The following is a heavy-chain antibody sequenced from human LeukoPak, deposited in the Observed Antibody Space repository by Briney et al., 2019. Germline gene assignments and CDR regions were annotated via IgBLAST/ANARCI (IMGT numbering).Heavy chain of an antibody. V-gene: IGHV3-15*01. CDR2: IKSQTDGGTT. CDR3: TTEAVTLNYDYVWGSYRYKPDY. J-gene: IGHJ4*02. D-gene: IGHD3-16*02. CDR1: GFTFNNAW. Sequence: GGSLRLSCAASGFTFNNAWMSWVRQAPGKGLEWVGRIKSQTDGGTTDYAAPVKGRFTISRDDSKNTLYLQMNSLKTEDTAVYYCTTEAVTLNYDYVWGSYRYKPDYWGQGTLVTVSS.